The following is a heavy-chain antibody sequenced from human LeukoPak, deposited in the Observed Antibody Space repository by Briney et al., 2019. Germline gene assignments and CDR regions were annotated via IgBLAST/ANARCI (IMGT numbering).Heavy chain of an antibody. J-gene: IGHJ4*02. Sequence: PSETLSLTCTVSGGSISSGSYYWSWIRQPAGKGLEWIGRIYTSGSTNYNPSLKGRVTISVDTSKNQFSLKLSSVTAADTAVYYCARGGDSYGSESYLDYWGQGTLVTVSS. D-gene: IGHD3-10*01. V-gene: IGHV4-61*02. CDR1: GGSISSGSYY. CDR2: IYTSGST. CDR3: ARGGDSYGSESYLDY.